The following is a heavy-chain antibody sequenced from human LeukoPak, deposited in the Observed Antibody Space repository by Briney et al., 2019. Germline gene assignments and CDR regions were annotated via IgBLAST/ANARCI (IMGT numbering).Heavy chain of an antibody. CDR2: IGGRGGST. CDR1: GFGFSDFT. D-gene: IGHD3-16*01. V-gene: IGHV3-23*01. Sequence: GGPLSLSCEALGFGFSDFTMTWVRQAPGKGPEWVSAIGGRGGSTYYADSVGGRFTISRDNSKDMVYLQMNSLKVEDTATYYCGKEGGAWGQGTKVTVSS. J-gene: IGHJ5*02. CDR3: GKEGGA.